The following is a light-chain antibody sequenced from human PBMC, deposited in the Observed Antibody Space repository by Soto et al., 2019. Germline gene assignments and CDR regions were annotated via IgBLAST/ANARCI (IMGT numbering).Light chain of an antibody. J-gene: IGKJ5*01. CDR1: QSVSSY. CDR3: QQYGYYPIT. V-gene: IGKV3-11*01. Sequence: EILITQCPAILSVSAGERATLSCRASQSVSSYLAWYQQTTGQAPRLLIYDASNRDTGIPARFSGRGSRTDCTLTISSLEPEDVPVYYCQQYGYYPITFGQGTRLEIK. CDR2: DAS.